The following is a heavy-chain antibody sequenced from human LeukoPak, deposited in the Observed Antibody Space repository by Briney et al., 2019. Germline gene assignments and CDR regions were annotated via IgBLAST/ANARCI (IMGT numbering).Heavy chain of an antibody. Sequence: GGSLRLSCAAPGFMFHDYAIHWVRQAPGKGLEWVSLISGDGGSTFYADSVKGRFTISRDNSKNSLYLQMNSLRSDDIALYYCARESESSGWYDYWGQGTLVTVSS. D-gene: IGHD6-19*01. CDR1: GFMFHDYA. V-gene: IGHV3-43*02. J-gene: IGHJ4*02. CDR3: ARESESSGWYDY. CDR2: ISGDGGST.